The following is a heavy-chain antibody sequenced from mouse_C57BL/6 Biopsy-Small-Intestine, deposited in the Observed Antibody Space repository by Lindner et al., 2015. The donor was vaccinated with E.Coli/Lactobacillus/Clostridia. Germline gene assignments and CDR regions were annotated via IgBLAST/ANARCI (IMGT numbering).Heavy chain of an antibody. V-gene: IGHV1-83*01. D-gene: IGHD1-1*01. J-gene: IGHJ2*01. CDR2: IYPRSGNT. CDR1: GYSFTGYY. Sequence: VQLQESGPELVKPGASVKISCKASGYSFTGYYMNWVKQSPEKSLEWIGEIYPRSGNTYYNEKFKGKATLTADKSSSTAYMELRSLTSEDSAVYFCARKDGSSWGYFDYWGQGTTLTVSS. CDR3: ARKDGSSWGYFDY.